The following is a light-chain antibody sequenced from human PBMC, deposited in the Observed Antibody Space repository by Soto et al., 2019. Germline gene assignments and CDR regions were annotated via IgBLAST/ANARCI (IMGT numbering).Light chain of an antibody. CDR3: EQTYSTLWT. CDR2: AAS. CDR1: QSISSY. J-gene: IGKJ1*01. V-gene: IGKV1-39*01. Sequence: DIQMTQSPSSLSASVGDRVTITCRASQSISSYLNWYQLRPGKAPNLLIYAASTLQSGVPSRFSGSGSGTDFTLAISSLQPEDLAIYYCEQTYSTLWTFGQGTKVDIK.